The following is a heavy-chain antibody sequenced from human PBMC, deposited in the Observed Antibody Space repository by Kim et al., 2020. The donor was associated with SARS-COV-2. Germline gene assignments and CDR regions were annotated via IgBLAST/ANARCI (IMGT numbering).Heavy chain of an antibody. CDR2: ISGGHLT. V-gene: IGHV3-11*03. Sequence: WGSLRLSCSVSGFTFSGNYMGWIRQAPGKGLEWLAYISGGHLTNHAESVKGRFTISRDNVLNTLYLDMSSLRDEDTAIYYCFRYPDYAVSGRFRHFDYWGQGTRVTVHS. J-gene: IGHJ4*02. CDR3: FRYPDYAVSGRFRHFDY. CDR1: GFTFSGNY. D-gene: IGHD3-10*01.